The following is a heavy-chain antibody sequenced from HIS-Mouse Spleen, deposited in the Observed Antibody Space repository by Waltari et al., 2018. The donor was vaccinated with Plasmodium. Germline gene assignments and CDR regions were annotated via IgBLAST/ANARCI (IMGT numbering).Heavy chain of an antibody. Sequence: QVQLVESGGGVVQPGRSLRLSCAASGFTFSSYAMHWVRQVTGMGLEWVAVISDDGSNKYYEDSVKGRFTISRDNSKNTLYLQMNSRRAEDTAVYYCARLYYDFWSGYYPYGMDVWGQGTTVTVSS. J-gene: IGHJ6*02. CDR1: GFTFSSYA. CDR2: ISDDGSNK. V-gene: IGHV3-30*04. CDR3: ARLYYDFWSGYYPYGMDV. D-gene: IGHD3-3*01.